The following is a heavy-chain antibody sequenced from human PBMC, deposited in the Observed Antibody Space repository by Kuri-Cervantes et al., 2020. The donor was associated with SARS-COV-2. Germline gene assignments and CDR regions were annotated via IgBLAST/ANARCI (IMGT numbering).Heavy chain of an antibody. J-gene: IGHJ6*02. CDR2: INHSGST. V-gene: IGHV4-34*01. CDR1: GGSFSGYY. D-gene: IGHD2-15*01. CDR3: ARDNAVVAPVGNYSYYAMDV. Sequence: SETLSLTCAVYGGSFSGYYWSWIRQPPGKGLEWIGEINHSGSTIYNPSHESRLTILIDTSKNQVSLRLSSVTAADTALYFCARDNAVVAPVGNYSYYAMDVWGQGTTVTVSS.